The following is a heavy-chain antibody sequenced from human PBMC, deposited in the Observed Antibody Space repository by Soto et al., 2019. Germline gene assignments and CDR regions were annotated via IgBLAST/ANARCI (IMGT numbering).Heavy chain of an antibody. V-gene: IGHV4-34*01. CDR1: GGPFSGYY. Sequence: ASETLSLTCAVYGGPFSGYYWSWIRQPPGKGLEWIGEINHSGGTNYNPSLKSRVTISLETSKNQFSLKLSSVTAADTAVYYCARGGRYSNNWHKIAVAPLAYWGQGTLVTVS. CDR2: INHSGGT. D-gene: IGHD6-13*01. CDR3: ARGGRYSNNWHKIAVAPLAY. J-gene: IGHJ4*02.